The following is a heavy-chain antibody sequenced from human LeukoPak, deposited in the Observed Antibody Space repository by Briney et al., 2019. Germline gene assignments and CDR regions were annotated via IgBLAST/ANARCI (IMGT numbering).Heavy chain of an antibody. CDR1: GFIFSSYS. Sequence: PGGSLRLSCAASGFIFSSYSMNWVRQAPGKGLEWVSSISGSTSYIYYADSVKGRFTISRDNTKNSLYLQMNSLRAEDTAVYYCARDPWGGYSYWGQGILVIVSS. D-gene: IGHD5-12*01. CDR2: ISGSTSYI. J-gene: IGHJ4*02. V-gene: IGHV3-21*01. CDR3: ARDPWGGYSY.